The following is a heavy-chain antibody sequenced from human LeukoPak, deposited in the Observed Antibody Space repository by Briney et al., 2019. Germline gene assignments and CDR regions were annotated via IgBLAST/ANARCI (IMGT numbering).Heavy chain of an antibody. V-gene: IGHV3-11*03. Sequence: GGSLRLSCAASGFTFSDYYMSWIRQAPGKGLEWVSYISSSSYTNYADSVKGRFTISRDNAKNSLYLQMNSLRAEDTAVYYCARKPYDILTGYLAFDIWGQGTMVTVSS. CDR3: ARKPYDILTGYLAFDI. D-gene: IGHD3-9*01. J-gene: IGHJ3*02. CDR1: GFTFSDYY. CDR2: ISSSSYT.